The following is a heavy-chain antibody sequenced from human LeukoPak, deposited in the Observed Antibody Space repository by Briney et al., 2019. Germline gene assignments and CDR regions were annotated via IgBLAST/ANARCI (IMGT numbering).Heavy chain of an antibody. J-gene: IGHJ4*02. D-gene: IGHD4-17*01. CDR3: ATDLHDYGDYIRLN. V-gene: IGHV3-15*01. Sequence: GGSLRLSCAASGFTFSSYGMHWVRQAPGKGLEWVGRIKSKTDGGTIDYAAPVKGRFTISRDDSKNTLYLQMNSLETEDTAVYYCATDLHDYGDYIRLNWGQGTLVTVSS. CDR2: IKSKTDGGTI. CDR1: GFTFSSYG.